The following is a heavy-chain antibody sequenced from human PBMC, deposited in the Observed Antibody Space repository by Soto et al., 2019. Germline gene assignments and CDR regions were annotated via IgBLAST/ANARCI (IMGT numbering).Heavy chain of an antibody. V-gene: IGHV3-11*06. CDR2: ISGTSDSI. CDR1: GFTFSDYY. Sequence: QVQLVESGGGLVKPGGSLRLSCAASGFTFSDYYMSWIRQAPGKGLEWVSYISGTSDSIPYADSVKGRFTISRDNAKNSLYLQMNSLRAEDTAVYYCARVAVVTAAGTSDYWGQGTLVTVSS. J-gene: IGHJ4*02. D-gene: IGHD6-13*01. CDR3: ARVAVVTAAGTSDY.